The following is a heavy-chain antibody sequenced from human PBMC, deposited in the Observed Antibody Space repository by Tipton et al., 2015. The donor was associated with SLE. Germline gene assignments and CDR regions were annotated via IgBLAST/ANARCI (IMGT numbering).Heavy chain of an antibody. CDR1: GYRFSSFW. J-gene: IGHJ6*02. CDR3: AIFSGPYYYGMDV. V-gene: IGHV5-51*01. D-gene: IGHD2-15*01. CDR2: IYPGDSDT. Sequence: QLVQSGAEVKKPGESLRVSCKGSGYRFSSFWIGWVRQMPGKGLEWMEIIYPGDSDTRYSPSFQGQVTISADKSISTAYLQWSSLKASDTAMYYCAIFSGPYYYGMDVWGQGTTVTVSS.